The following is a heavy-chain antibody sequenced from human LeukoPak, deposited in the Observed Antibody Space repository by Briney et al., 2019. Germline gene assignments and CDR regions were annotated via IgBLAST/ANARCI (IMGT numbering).Heavy chain of an antibody. CDR1: GFTFTTSA. Sequence: SVRVSCTASGFTFTTSAVQWVRQARGQRLEWIGWIVVGSGNTNYAQKFQERVTITRDKTTSTDYMQMSSLRSEDAAVYFCAAGSGWYRFDYWGQGTLVTVSS. CDR3: AAGSGWYRFDY. D-gene: IGHD6-19*01. V-gene: IGHV1-58*01. CDR2: IVVGSGNT. J-gene: IGHJ4*02.